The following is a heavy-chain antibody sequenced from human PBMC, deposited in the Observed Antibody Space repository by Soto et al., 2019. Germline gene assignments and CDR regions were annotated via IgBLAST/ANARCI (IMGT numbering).Heavy chain of an antibody. Sequence: SETLSLTCTVSGDSISSYYWSWTRQPPGKGLEWIGEIYHSGSTNYNPSLKSRVTISVDKSKNQFSLKLSSVTAADTAVYYCARSIVAYDSSGYSDYWGQGTLVTV. D-gene: IGHD3-22*01. V-gene: IGHV4-59*12. CDR2: IYHSGST. CDR1: GDSISSYY. J-gene: IGHJ4*02. CDR3: ARSIVAYDSSGYSDY.